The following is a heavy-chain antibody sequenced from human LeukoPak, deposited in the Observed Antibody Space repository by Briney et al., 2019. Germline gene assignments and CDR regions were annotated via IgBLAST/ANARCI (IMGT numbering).Heavy chain of an antibody. CDR3: ARERVPMASSSFDY. V-gene: IGHV3-48*02. J-gene: IGHJ4*02. Sequence: PGGSLRLSCAASGFTFSDAWMSWVRQAPGKGLEWVSYISGDSSSKYYADSVKGRFTISRDNAKNSLYLQMNSLRDEDTAVYYCARERVPMASSSFDYWGRGTLVTVSS. D-gene: IGHD2-8*01. CDR1: GFTFSDAW. CDR2: ISGDSSSK.